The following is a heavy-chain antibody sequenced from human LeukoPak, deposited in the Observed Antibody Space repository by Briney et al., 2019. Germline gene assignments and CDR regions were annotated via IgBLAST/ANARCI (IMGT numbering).Heavy chain of an antibody. CDR1: GFTFNNFA. D-gene: IGHD4-17*01. J-gene: IGHJ5*02. Sequence: GGSLRLSCAASGFTFNNFAMSWVRQAPGKGLEWVSGISGSGGSTYYADSVKGRFTISRDNSKNTLYLHMNSLRVEDTAVYYCAKESTVTLGNVNWFDTWGQGALVTVSS. CDR2: ISGSGGST. CDR3: AKESTVTLGNVNWFDT. V-gene: IGHV3-23*01.